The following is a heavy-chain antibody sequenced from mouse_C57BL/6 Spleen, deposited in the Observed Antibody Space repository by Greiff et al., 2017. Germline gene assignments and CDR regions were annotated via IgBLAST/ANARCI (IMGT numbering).Heavy chain of an antibody. V-gene: IGHV1-64*01. CDR1: GYTFTSYW. CDR2: IHPNSGST. Sequence: VQMQQPGAELVKPGASVKLSCKASGYTFTSYWMHWVKQRPGQGLEWIGMIHPNSGSTNYNEKFKSKATLTVDKSSSTAYMQLSSLTSEDSAVYYCAILYDGCDGFAYWGQGTLVTVSA. D-gene: IGHD2-2*01. J-gene: IGHJ3*01. CDR3: AILYDGCDGFAY.